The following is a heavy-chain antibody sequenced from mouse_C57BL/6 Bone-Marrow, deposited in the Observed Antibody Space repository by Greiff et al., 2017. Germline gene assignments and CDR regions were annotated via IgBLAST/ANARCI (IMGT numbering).Heavy chain of an antibody. CDR2: IRYDGSN. J-gene: IGHJ1*03. CDR3: AGKGYFDV. D-gene: IGHD3-3*01. CDR1: GYSITSCYY. Sequence: EVKLMESGPGLVKPSPSLYLTCSVTGYSITSCYYWNWIRQFPGNKLEWMSYIRYDGSNNYNPSLKNRITITRDTSKNQSFLKLNSVTTEDTATYYCAGKGYFDVWGKGTTVTVSS. V-gene: IGHV3-6*01.